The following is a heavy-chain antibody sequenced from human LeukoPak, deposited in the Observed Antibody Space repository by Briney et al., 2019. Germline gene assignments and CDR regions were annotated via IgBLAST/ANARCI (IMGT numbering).Heavy chain of an antibody. D-gene: IGHD3-10*01. CDR3: ARIGVRSVIGVFDY. CDR2: ISYSGTT. CDR1: GASISSTSYY. J-gene: IGHJ4*02. Sequence: SETLSLTCSVSGASISSTSYYWGWIRRPPGKGLEWIGSISYSGTTFYSPSLESRVTISADTSKNQFSLKLSSVTATDTAVYYCARIGVRSVIGVFDYWGQGTRVTVSS. V-gene: IGHV4-39*07.